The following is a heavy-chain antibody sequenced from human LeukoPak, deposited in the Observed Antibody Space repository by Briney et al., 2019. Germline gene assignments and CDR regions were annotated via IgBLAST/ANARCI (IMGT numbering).Heavy chain of an antibody. CDR1: GGTFSSYA. Sequence: SVKVSCKASGGTFSSYAISWVRQAPGQGLEWMGGIIPIFGTANYAQKFQDRVTITADESTSTAYMELSSLRSEDTAVYYCARGGSYGDYAVDYWGQGTLVTVSS. J-gene: IGHJ4*02. V-gene: IGHV1-69*01. CDR2: IIPIFGTA. CDR3: ARGGSYGDYAVDY. D-gene: IGHD4-17*01.